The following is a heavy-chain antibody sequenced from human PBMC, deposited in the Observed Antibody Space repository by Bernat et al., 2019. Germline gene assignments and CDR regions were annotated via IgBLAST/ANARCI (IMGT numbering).Heavy chain of an antibody. J-gene: IGHJ4*02. D-gene: IGHD2-15*01. Sequence: QVQLVQSGAEVKKPGASVKVSCKASGYTFTSYGISWVRQAPGQGLEWMGWISAYNGNTNYAQKLQGRVTMTTDTSTSTAYMELRSLRSDDTAVYYCTRDRVALGYCSGGSGYSADWGQGTLVTVSS. CDR3: TRDRVALGYCSGGSGYSAD. V-gene: IGHV1-18*01. CDR2: ISAYNGNT. CDR1: GYTFTSYG.